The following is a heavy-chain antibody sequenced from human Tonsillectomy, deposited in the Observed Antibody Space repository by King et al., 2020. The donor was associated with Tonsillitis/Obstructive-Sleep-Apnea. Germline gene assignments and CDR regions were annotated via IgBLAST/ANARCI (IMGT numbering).Heavy chain of an antibody. Sequence: QLVQSGAEVKKPGASVKVSCKASGYTFTGYYMHWVRQAPGQGLEWMGRINPNSGCPNYAQKFQGRVTMTRDTSISTAYMELSRLRSDDTAVYYCARDPGGDGGTRIDYWGQGTLVTVSS. V-gene: IGHV1-2*06. D-gene: IGHD2-21*02. J-gene: IGHJ4*02. CDR1: GYTFTGYY. CDR3: ARDPGGDGGTRIDY. CDR2: INPNSGCP.